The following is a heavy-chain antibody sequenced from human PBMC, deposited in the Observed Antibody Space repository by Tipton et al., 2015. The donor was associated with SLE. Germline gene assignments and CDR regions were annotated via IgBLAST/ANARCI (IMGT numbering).Heavy chain of an antibody. CDR3: ARGPYHDLWSGNYPGFDY. D-gene: IGHD3-3*01. J-gene: IGHJ4*02. Sequence: TLSLTCAVYDRSFSGYYWNWIRQPPGKGLEWIGEINHSGSTNCNPSLKSRVIISVDTSKNQFSLKLSSVTAADTAVYYCARGPYHDLWSGNYPGFDYWGQGTLVTVSS. CDR2: INHSGST. V-gene: IGHV4-34*01. CDR1: DRSFSGYY.